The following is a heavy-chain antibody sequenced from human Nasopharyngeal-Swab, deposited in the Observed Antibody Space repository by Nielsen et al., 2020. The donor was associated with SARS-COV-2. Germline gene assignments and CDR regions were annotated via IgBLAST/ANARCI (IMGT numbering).Heavy chain of an antibody. D-gene: IGHD4-17*01. CDR2: IKSKTDGGAT. J-gene: IGHJ6*02. CDR1: GLTFRNAW. Sequence: GGALRLSCAASGLTFRNAWRNGAGQDPGRGREGAGRIKSKTDGGATDYAAPVKGRFSISRDDSKNTIYVQMNSLKTEDTAVYYCTTYYGDSHSSFYYHAMDVWGRGTTVTVSS. CDR3: TTYYGDSHSSFYYHAMDV. V-gene: IGHV3-15*01.